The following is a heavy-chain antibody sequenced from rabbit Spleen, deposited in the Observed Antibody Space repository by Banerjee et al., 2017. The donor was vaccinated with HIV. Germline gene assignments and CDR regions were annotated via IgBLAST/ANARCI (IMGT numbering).Heavy chain of an antibody. CDR3: ARDSGSGPYIDGYFTL. CDR1: GVAFSDKDV. Sequence: QEQLEESGGGLVKPEGSLTLTCKASGVAFSDKDVMCWVRQAPGKGLEWIACINIVTGKDVYATWAKGRFIMSRTSSTTVTLQMTSLTVADTATYFCARDSGSGPYIDGYFTLWGQGTLVTVS. D-gene: IGHD1-1*01. CDR2: INIVTGKD. J-gene: IGHJ4*01. V-gene: IGHV1S45*01.